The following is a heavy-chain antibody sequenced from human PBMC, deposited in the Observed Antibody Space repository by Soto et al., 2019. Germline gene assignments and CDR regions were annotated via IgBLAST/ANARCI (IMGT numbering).Heavy chain of an antibody. Sequence: GGSLRLSCEASGFTSGSYWMAWVRQAPENAPVGSAKSRDEGGATHLGDSVKARFKSSRESAKDSLYLETNGMRAEDTAFYYCVREVRLLGAFDVGGQGTMVTVSS. CDR2: SRDEGGAT. D-gene: IGHD2-15*01. CDR3: VREVRLLGAFDV. CDR1: GFTSGSYW. J-gene: IGHJ3*01. V-gene: IGHV3-7*03.